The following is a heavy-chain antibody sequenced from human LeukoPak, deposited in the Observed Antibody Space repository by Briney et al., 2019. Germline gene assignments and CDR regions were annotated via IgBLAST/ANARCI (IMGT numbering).Heavy chain of an antibody. CDR2: IYYSGST. Sequence: PSQTLSLTCTVSGGSISSGGYYWSWIRQHPGKGLEWIGYIYYSGSTYYNPSLKSRVTISVDTSKNQFSLKLSSVTAADTAVYYCARRSKTQNYYDSSGSHEGAFDIWGQGTMVTVSS. D-gene: IGHD3-22*01. CDR3: ARRSKTQNYYDSSGSHEGAFDI. V-gene: IGHV4-31*03. J-gene: IGHJ3*02. CDR1: GGSISSGGYY.